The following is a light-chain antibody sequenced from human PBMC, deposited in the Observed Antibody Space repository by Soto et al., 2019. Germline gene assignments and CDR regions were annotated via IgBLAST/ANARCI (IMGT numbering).Light chain of an antibody. CDR1: SSNIGSNT. CDR3: AAWDDSLNGYAV. Sequence: QSVLTQPPSASGTPGQRVTISCSGSSSNIGSNTVNWYQQLPGTAPKLLIYSNNQRPSGVPDRFSGSKSGTSASLAISALSSADEADYYCAAWDDSLNGYAVFGGGTQLTVL. J-gene: IGLJ7*01. CDR2: SNN. V-gene: IGLV1-44*01.